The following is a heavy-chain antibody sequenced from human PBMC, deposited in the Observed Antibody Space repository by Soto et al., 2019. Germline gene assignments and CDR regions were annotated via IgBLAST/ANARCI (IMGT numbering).Heavy chain of an antibody. Sequence: HPGGSLRLSFAASGFPFSSYGMHWVRQAPGKGLEWVAVIWYDGSNKYYADSVKGRFTISRDNSKNTLYLQMNSLRAEDTAVYYCARDKFAYYDSSGYWAPGYWGQGTLVTVSS. CDR3: ARDKFAYYDSSGYWAPGY. J-gene: IGHJ4*02. V-gene: IGHV3-33*01. D-gene: IGHD3-22*01. CDR1: GFPFSSYG. CDR2: IWYDGSNK.